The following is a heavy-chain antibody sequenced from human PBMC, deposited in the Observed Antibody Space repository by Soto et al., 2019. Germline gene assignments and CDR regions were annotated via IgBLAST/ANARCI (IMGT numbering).Heavy chain of an antibody. CDR3: ARGDYDNYFDY. Sequence: GASVKVSCKASGYTFTSYAMHWVRQAPGQGLEWMGWINPNSGGTNYAQKFQGWVTMTRDTSISTAYMELSRLRSDDTAVYYCARGDYDNYFDYWGQGTLVTVSS. CDR2: INPNSGGT. CDR1: GYTFTSYA. J-gene: IGHJ4*02. D-gene: IGHD4-17*01. V-gene: IGHV1-2*04.